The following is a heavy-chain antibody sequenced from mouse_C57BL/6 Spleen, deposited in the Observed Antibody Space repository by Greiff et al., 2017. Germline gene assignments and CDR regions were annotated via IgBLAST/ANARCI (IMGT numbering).Heavy chain of an antibody. CDR2: INPSTGGT. CDR3: AMREFLRGAY. CDR1: GYSFTGYY. V-gene: IGHV1-42*01. D-gene: IGHD1-1*01. J-gene: IGHJ3*01. Sequence: EVQLQQSGPELVKPGASVKISCKASGYSFTGYYMNWVKQSPEKSLEWIGVINPSTGGTTYNQKFKAKATLTVDKSSSTAYMQLKSLTSEDSAVYYCAMREFLRGAYWGQGTLVTVSA.